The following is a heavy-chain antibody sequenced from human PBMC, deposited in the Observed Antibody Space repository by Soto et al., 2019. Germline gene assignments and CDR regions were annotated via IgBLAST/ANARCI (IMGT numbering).Heavy chain of an antibody. D-gene: IGHD2-8*01. CDR3: ARAPLLYCTNGVCYLGAFDP. CDR1: GGSISSSSYY. CDR2: IYYSGST. J-gene: IGHJ5*02. V-gene: IGHV4-61*01. Sequence: PSETLSLTCTVSGGSISSSSYYWSWIRQPPGKGLEWIGYIYYSGSTNYNPSLKSRVTISVDTSKNQFSLKLSSVTAADTAVYYCARAPLLYCTNGVCYLGAFDPWGQGTLVTVSS.